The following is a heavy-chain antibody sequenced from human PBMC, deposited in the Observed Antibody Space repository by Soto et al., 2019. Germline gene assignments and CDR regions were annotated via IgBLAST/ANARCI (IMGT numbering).Heavy chain of an antibody. Sequence: PSETLYLTCTVSGGSVSSGSYYWSWIRQPPGKGLEWIGYIYYSGSTNYNPSLKSRVTISVDTSKNQFSLKLSSVTAADTAVYYCSGGSRSTGCFDYWGQGTLVTVSS. CDR2: IYYSGST. J-gene: IGHJ4*02. D-gene: IGHD2-15*01. V-gene: IGHV4-61*01. CDR3: SGGSRSTGCFDY. CDR1: GGSVSSGSYY.